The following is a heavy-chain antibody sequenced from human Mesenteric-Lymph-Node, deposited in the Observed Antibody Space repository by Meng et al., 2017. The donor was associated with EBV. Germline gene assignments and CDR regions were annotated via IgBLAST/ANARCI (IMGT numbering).Heavy chain of an antibody. CDR2: INHSGST. CDR3: ARPWLGRFDY. D-gene: IGHD6-19*01. J-gene: IGHJ4*02. CDR1: GGSLTGYY. Sequence: QLSQGGVGLVNPAESLSLPGAAYGGSLTGYYFIRIRHPPGKGLGGMGQINHSGSTNYNPSPKSRGTISVDTSKNQFSLKLSSVTAADTAVYYCARPWLGRFDYWGQGTLVTVSS. V-gene: IGHV4-34*01.